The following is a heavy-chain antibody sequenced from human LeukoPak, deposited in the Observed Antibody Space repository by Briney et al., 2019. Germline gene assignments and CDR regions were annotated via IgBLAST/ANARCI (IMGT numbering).Heavy chain of an antibody. V-gene: IGHV3-23*01. CDR1: GFTFSSYA. CDR2: ISGSGGST. J-gene: IGHJ3*02. Sequence: PGGSLRLSCAASGFTFSSYAMSWVRQAPGKGLEWVSAISGSGGSTYYADSVKGRFTISRDNAKNSLYLQMNSLRAEDTAVYYCAGYYYDSSGYPFDAFDIWGQGTMVTVSS. CDR3: AGYYYDSSGYPFDAFDI. D-gene: IGHD3-22*01.